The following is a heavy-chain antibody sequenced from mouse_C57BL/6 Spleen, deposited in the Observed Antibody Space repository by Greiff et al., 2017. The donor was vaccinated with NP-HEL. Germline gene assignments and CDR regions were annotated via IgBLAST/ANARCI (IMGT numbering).Heavy chain of an antibody. J-gene: IGHJ3*01. CDR1: GYAFSSSW. CDR3: ARSITTVVATD. V-gene: IGHV1-82*01. D-gene: IGHD1-1*01. Sequence: QVQLQQSGPELVKPGASVKISCKASGYAFSSSWMNWVKQRPGKGLEWIGRIYPGDGDTNYNGKFKGKATLTADKSSSTAYMQLSRLTSEDSAVYFCARSITTVVATDWGQGTLVTVSA. CDR2: IYPGDGDT.